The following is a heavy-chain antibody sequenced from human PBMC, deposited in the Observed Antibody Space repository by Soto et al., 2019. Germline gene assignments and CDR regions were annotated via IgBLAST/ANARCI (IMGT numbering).Heavy chain of an antibody. D-gene: IGHD6-13*01. Sequence: QVQLVQSGAEVKKPGASVKVSCKASGYTFTSYAMHWVRQAPGQRLEWMGWINAGNGNTKYSQKFQGRVTITRDTSASTAYMELSSLRSEDTAVYYCARERGLSSSWPDNWFDPGGQGTLVTVSS. CDR3: ARERGLSSSWPDNWFDP. CDR2: INAGNGNT. V-gene: IGHV1-3*01. CDR1: GYTFTSYA. J-gene: IGHJ5*02.